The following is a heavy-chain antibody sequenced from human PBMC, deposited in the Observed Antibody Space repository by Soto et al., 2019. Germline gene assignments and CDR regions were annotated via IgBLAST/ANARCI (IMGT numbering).Heavy chain of an antibody. Sequence: SETLSLTCTVSGGSISSYYWSWIRQPPGKGLEWIGYIYYSGSTNYNPSLKSRVTISVDTSKNQFSLKLSSVTAADTAVYYCARSDYDILTGNGWYFQHWGQGTLVTVSS. V-gene: IGHV4-59*01. J-gene: IGHJ1*01. CDR3: ARSDYDILTGNGWYFQH. D-gene: IGHD3-9*01. CDR1: GGSISSYY. CDR2: IYYSGST.